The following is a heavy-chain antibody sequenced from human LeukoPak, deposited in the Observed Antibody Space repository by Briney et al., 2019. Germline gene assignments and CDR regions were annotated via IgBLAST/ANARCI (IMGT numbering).Heavy chain of an antibody. D-gene: IGHD4-23*01. Sequence: GGSQRLSCAASGFTFSSYWMNWVRQAPGKGLVWVSRIASDGSSTTYADSVKGRFSISRDDAKNTLYLQMNSLRVEDTAVYYCARGRPHGNDYWGQGTLVTVSS. CDR2: IASDGSST. V-gene: IGHV3-74*01. CDR1: GFTFSSYW. J-gene: IGHJ4*02. CDR3: ARGRPHGNDY.